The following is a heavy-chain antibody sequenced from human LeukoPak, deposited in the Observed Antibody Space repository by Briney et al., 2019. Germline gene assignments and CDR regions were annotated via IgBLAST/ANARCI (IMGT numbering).Heavy chain of an antibody. CDR1: GFTFSSYA. CDR2: ISYDGSNK. J-gene: IGHJ4*02. D-gene: IGHD3-10*01. Sequence: GGSLRLSCAASGFTFSSYAMHWVRQAPGKGLEWVAVISYDGSNKYYADSVKGRFTISRDNSKNTLYLQMNSLRVEDTAVYHCAKIPTYFYGSGTYYDYWGQGTLVTVSS. CDR3: AKIPTYFYGSGTYYDY. V-gene: IGHV3-30-3*02.